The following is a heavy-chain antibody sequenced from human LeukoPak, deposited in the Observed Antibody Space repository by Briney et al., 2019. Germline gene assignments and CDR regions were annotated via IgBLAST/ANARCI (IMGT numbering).Heavy chain of an antibody. CDR1: GYTFTSYG. D-gene: IGHD3-10*01. J-gene: IGHJ6*02. CDR3: ARAPRHYGSGPYYYYYGMDV. V-gene: IGHV1-18*01. Sequence: ASVKVSCKASGYTFTSYGISWVRQAPGQGLEWMGWISAYNGNTNYAQKLQGRVTMTTDTSTSTAYMELRSLRSDDTAVYYCARAPRHYGSGPYYYYYGMDVWGQGTTVTVSS. CDR2: ISAYNGNT.